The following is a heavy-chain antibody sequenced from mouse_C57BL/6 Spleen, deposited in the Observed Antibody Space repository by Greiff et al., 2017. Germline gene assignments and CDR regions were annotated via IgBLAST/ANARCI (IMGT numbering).Heavy chain of an antibody. V-gene: IGHV5-17*01. CDR1: GFTFSDYG. CDR3: ARTVTTLYYYAMDY. J-gene: IGHJ4*01. CDR2: ISSGSSTI. Sequence: EVKVVESGGGLVKPGGSLKLSCAASGFTFSDYGMHWVRQAPEKGLEWVAYISSGSSTIYYADTVKGRFTISRDNAKNTLFLQMTSLRSDDTAMYYCARTVTTLYYYAMDYWGQGTSVTVSS. D-gene: IGHD2-5*01.